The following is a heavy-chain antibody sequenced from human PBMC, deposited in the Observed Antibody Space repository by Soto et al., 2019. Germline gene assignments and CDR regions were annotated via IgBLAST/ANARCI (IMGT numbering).Heavy chain of an antibody. V-gene: IGHV4-61*01. J-gene: IGHJ5*02. CDR1: CGSVITDSYY. CDR2: IYYSGRT. Sequence: PSENLSLTCSVSCGSVITDSYYWIWIRQPPGKGLEWIAYIYYSGRTNYNPSLKSRVTISLDTSKNQFSLKLSSVTTADTAVYYCARYSSGHSPWGQGTLVTVSS. D-gene: IGHD6-19*01. CDR3: ARYSSGHSP.